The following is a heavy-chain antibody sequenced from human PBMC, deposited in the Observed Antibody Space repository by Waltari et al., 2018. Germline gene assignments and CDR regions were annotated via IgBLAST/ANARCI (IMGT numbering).Heavy chain of an antibody. CDR3: AREHCSTTSCPFDP. CDR1: GFAFSSYW. D-gene: IGHD2-2*01. Sequence: EVQLVESGGGLVQPGGSLRLSCAASGFAFSSYWLSWVRQAPGKGLEWVANIKQDGSEKYYVDSVKGRFTISRDNAKNSLYLQMNSLRAEDTAVYYCAREHCSTTSCPFDPWGQGTLVTVSS. CDR2: IKQDGSEK. V-gene: IGHV3-7*04. J-gene: IGHJ5*02.